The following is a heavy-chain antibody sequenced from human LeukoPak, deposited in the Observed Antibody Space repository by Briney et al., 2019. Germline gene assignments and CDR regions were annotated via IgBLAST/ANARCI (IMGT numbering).Heavy chain of an antibody. CDR2: ISSSGSTI. CDR1: GFTFSSYE. V-gene: IGHV3-48*03. D-gene: IGHD3-22*01. J-gene: IGHJ4*02. CDR3: ARSVYYYDSSGYYEALDY. Sequence: GGSLRLSCAASGFTFSSYEMNWVRQAPGKGLEWVSYISSSGSTIYYADSVKGRFTISRDNAKNTLYLQMNSLRAEDTAVYYCARSVYYYDSSGYYEALDYWGQGTLVTVSS.